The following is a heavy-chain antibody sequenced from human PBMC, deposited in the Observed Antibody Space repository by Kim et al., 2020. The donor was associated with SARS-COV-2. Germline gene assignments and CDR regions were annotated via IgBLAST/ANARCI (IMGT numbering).Heavy chain of an antibody. D-gene: IGHD3-3*01. CDR1: GFTFRSYA. Sequence: GGSLRLSCAASGFTFRSYAMHWVRQAPGKGLEYVSVISSNGASTYYANSVKGRFTISRDNSKNTLYLQMGSLRAEDMAVYHCARDIGGFWSGFDYYYAMDVWGQGTTVTVSS. CDR3: ARDIGGFWSGFDYYYAMDV. V-gene: IGHV3-64*01. J-gene: IGHJ6*02. CDR2: ISSNGAST.